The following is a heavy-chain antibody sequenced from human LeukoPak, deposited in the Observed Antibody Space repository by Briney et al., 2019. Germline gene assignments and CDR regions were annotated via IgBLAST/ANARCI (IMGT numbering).Heavy chain of an antibody. J-gene: IGHJ4*02. D-gene: IGHD2/OR15-2a*01. CDR3: AKGSPTTSDF. CDR1: GFXFDSYA. Sequence: GGSLRLSCAASGFXFDSYAITWVRQAPGKGLDWVSPISASGGSTYSADSVQGRFPISRDNSKNTLNLHMNSLSAEDTALYYCAKGSPTTSDFWGQGTLVTVSS. V-gene: IGHV3-23*01. CDR2: ISASGGST.